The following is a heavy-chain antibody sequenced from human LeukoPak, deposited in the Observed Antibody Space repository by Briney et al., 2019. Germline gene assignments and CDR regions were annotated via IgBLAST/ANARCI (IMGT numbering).Heavy chain of an antibody. CDR1: GYTFTSYD. J-gene: IGHJ4*02. D-gene: IGHD4-17*01. CDR3: ACVPGFATVSTDGGES. CDR2: INPSGGST. Sequence: GASVKVSCKASGYTFTSYDMHWVRQAPGQGLEWMGIINPSGGSTCYAQKFQGRVTMTRDMSTSTVYMELSSLRSEDTAVYYCACVPGFATVSTDGGESWGQGTLVTVSS. V-gene: IGHV1-46*01.